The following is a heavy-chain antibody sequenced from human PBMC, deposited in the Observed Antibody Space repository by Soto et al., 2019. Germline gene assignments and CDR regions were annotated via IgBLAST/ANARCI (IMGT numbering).Heavy chain of an antibody. Sequence: QVQLVQSGAEVKNPGASVKVSCQASNYLFGAFGISWVRQAPGQGLEWMGWITPYNGNTHYAEKFQDRVTMTADKSTTTAYMEVRRLTADDTAVYFCARISARRKDFDVWGQGTVVTVSS. CDR2: ITPYNGNT. CDR3: ARISARRKDFDV. J-gene: IGHJ3*01. V-gene: IGHV1-18*01. CDR1: NYLFGAFG.